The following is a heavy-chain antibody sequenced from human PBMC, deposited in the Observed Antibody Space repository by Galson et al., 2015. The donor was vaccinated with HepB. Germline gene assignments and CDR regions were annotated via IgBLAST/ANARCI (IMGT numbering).Heavy chain of an antibody. Sequence: SLRLSCAASGFTFSSYGMHWVRQAPGKGLEWVAVIWYDGSNKYYADSVKGRFTISRDNSKNTLYLQMNSLRAEDTAVYYCARDPGYCSSTSCYPTYYYYMDVWGKGTTVTVSS. D-gene: IGHD2-2*01. V-gene: IGHV3-33*01. J-gene: IGHJ6*03. CDR2: IWYDGSNK. CDR3: ARDPGYCSSTSCYPTYYYYMDV. CDR1: GFTFSSYG.